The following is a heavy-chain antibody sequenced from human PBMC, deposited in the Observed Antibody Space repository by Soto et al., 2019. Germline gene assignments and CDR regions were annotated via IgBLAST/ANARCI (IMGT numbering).Heavy chain of an antibody. J-gene: IGHJ6*02. CDR3: ARVSGEGIAARPDYYYYGMDV. D-gene: IGHD6-6*01. CDR2: INPNSGGT. CDR1: GYTFTGYY. V-gene: IGHV1-2*02. Sequence: VASVKVSCKASGYTFTGYYMHWVRQAPGQGLEWMGWINPNSGGTNYAQKFQGRVTMTRDTSISTAYMELSRLRSDDTAVYYCARVSGEGIAARPDYYYYGMDVWGQGTTVTVSS.